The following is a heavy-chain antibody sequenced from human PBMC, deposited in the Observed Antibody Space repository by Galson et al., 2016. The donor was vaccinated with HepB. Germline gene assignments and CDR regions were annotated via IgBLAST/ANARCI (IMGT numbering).Heavy chain of an antibody. V-gene: IGHV1-18*01. CDR1: GYTFTSYG. Sequence: SVKVSCKASGYTFTSYGISWVRQAPGQGLEWMGWISVYNGNTNSAQRLQGRVTMTTDTSTSTAYMELRILRSDDTAVYYCARDVSREYSYGYFDYWGQGTLVTVSS. J-gene: IGHJ4*02. D-gene: IGHD5-18*01. CDR2: ISVYNGNT. CDR3: ARDVSREYSYGYFDY.